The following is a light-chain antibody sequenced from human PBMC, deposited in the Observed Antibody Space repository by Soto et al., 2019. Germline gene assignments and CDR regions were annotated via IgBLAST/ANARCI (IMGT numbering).Light chain of an antibody. CDR1: QSIKNY. CDR2: GAS. V-gene: IGKV1-39*01. J-gene: IGKJ5*01. CDR3: QQYNSYPIT. Sequence: DIQMTQSPSSLSAAIGDRVTITCRASQSIKNYLNWYQHKPGAAPKLLIFGASNLESGVPSRFSGSGSGTEFTLSISSLQPEDFATYYCQQYNSYPITFGQGTRLEIK.